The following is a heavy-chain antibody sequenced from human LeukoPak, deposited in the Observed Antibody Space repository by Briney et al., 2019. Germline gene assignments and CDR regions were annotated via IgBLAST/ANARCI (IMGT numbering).Heavy chain of an antibody. CDR3: ARDHGQQLGDYYYYMDV. V-gene: IGHV4-31*03. J-gene: IGHJ6*03. D-gene: IGHD6-13*01. Sequence: PSETLSLTCTVSGGSISSGAYYWSWIRQHPGKGLEWIGYIYYSGSTYYNPSLKSRVTIPVDTSKNQFSLELSSVTAADTAVYYCARDHGQQLGDYYYYMDVWGKGTTVTVSS. CDR2: IYYSGST. CDR1: GGSISSGAYY.